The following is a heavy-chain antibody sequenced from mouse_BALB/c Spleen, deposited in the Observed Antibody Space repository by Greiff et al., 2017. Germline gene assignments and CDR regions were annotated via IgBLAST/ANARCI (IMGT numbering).Heavy chain of an antibody. D-gene: IGHD1-2*01. CDR1: GYSITSDYA. Sequence: EVNLVESGPGLVKPSQSLSLTCPVTGYSITSDYAWNWIRQFPGNKLEWMGYISYSGSTSYNPSFKSRISITRDTSTNQFFLQLNSVTTEDTATYYCASSPYCGYGDWYVDVWGAGTTVTVSS. CDR2: ISYSGST. J-gene: IGHJ1*01. V-gene: IGHV3-2*02. CDR3: ASSPYCGYGDWYVDV.